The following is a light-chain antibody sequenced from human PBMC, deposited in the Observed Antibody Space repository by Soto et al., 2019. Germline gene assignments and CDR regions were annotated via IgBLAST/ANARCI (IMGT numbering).Light chain of an antibody. V-gene: IGLV2-23*01. CDR2: EAY. CDR1: STDVGSHKL. Sequence: QAVVTQPASVSGSPGQSITISCTGTSTDVGSHKLVSWYQQYPGNAPKLIIFEAYKRPSGVSNRFSGSKSGSTASLTISGLQAEDEADYYCCSNAVGSTDVFGTGTKLTVL. CDR3: CSNAVGSTDV. J-gene: IGLJ1*01.